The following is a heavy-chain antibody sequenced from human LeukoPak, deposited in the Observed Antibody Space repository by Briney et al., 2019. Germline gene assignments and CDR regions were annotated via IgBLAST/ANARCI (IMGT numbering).Heavy chain of an antibody. CDR3: ARESLVRGRGIAAAGTVMDDY. CDR2: IYHSGST. CDR1: GGSISSGGYY. J-gene: IGHJ4*02. Sequence: SETLSLTCTVSGGSISSGGYYWSWIRQPPGKGLEWIGYIYHSGSTYYNPSLKSRVTISVDRSKNQFSLKLSSVTAADTAVYYCARESLVRGRGIAAAGTVMDDYWGQGTLVTVSS. D-gene: IGHD6-13*01. V-gene: IGHV4-30-2*01.